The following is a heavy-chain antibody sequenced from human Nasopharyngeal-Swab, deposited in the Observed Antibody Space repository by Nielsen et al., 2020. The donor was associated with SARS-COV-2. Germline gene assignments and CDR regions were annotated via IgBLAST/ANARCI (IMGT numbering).Heavy chain of an antibody. CDR1: GGSISSSSYY. CDR2: IYYSGNT. V-gene: IGHV4-39*01. CDR3: ARHGGWEVTYYFDH. D-gene: IGHD2-15*01. Sequence: GSLRLSCTVSGGSISSSSYYWGWIRQPPGKGLEWIGSIYYSGNTYYNPSLEGRVTVSVDTSKNQFSLNLRSVTAADTAVYYCARHGGWEVTYYFDHWGQGTLVTVSS. J-gene: IGHJ4*02.